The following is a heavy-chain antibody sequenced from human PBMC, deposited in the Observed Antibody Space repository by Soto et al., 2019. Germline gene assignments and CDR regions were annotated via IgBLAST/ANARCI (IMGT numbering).Heavy chain of an antibody. CDR1: GFTFSSYA. V-gene: IGHV3-30-3*01. CDR3: ARDLWQWLPPGWDGMDV. J-gene: IGHJ6*02. Sequence: QVQLVESGGGVVQPGRSLRLSCAASGFTFSSYAMHWVRQAPGKGLEWVAVISYDGSNKYYADSVKGRFTISRDNSKNTLYLQMNSLRAEDTAVYYCARDLWQWLPPGWDGMDVWGQGNTVTVSS. D-gene: IGHD6-19*01. CDR2: ISYDGSNK.